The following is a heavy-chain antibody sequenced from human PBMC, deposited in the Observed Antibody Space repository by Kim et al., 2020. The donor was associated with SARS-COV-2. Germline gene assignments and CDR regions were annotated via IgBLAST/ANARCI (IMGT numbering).Heavy chain of an antibody. CDR3: ARGTFEDYFDY. D-gene: IGHD2-15*01. CDR1: GFTFSDYY. V-gene: IGHV3-11*05. Sequence: GGSLRLSCAASGFTFSDYYMSWIRQAPGKGLEWVSYISSSSSYTNYADSVKGRFTISRDNAKNSLYLQMNSLRAEDTAVYYCARGTFEDYFDYWGQGTLVTVSS. J-gene: IGHJ4*02. CDR2: ISSSSSYT.